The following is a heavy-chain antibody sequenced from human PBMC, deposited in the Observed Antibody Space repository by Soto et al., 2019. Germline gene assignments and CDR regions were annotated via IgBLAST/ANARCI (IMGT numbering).Heavy chain of an antibody. CDR2: IYYSGST. Sequence: SETLSLTCTVSGGSISSGDYYWSWIRQPPGKGLEWIGYIYYSGSTYYNPSLESRVTISVDRSKNQFSLKLNSVTAADTAVYYCARALPSDCSSSSCTGQYFDYWGQGTLVTVSS. CDR3: ARALPSDCSSSSCTGQYFDY. V-gene: IGHV4-30-4*01. J-gene: IGHJ4*02. CDR1: GGSISSGDYY. D-gene: IGHD2-2*01.